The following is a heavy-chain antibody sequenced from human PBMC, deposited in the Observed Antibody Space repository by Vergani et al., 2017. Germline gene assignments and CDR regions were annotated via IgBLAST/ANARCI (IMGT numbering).Heavy chain of an antibody. Sequence: QVQLVESGGGVVQPGRSLRLSCAASGFTFSSYAMHWVRQAPGKGLEGVAVISYDGINKYYADSVKGRFTISRDNSKNTLYLQMNSLRSEDPAVYYCARDPSSGHWGQGTLVTVSS. CDR2: ISYDGINK. D-gene: IGHD3-22*01. CDR3: ARDPSSGH. J-gene: IGHJ4*02. CDR1: GFTFSSYA. V-gene: IGHV3-30-3*01.